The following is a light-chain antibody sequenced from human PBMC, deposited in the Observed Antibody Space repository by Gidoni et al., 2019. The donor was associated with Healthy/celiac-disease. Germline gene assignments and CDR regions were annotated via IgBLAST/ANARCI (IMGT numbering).Light chain of an antibody. CDR2: AAS. CDR3: QQSYSTPT. CDR1: PSISSY. V-gene: IGKV1-39*01. J-gene: IGKJ1*01. Sequence: IQMIQSPPSPSASVVDRVTITCRASPSISSYLHCYQQKPGKAPQLLIYAASSLQRGVPSRFSGSGSGTDFTITISSLQPEDFATYYCQQSYSTPTFGQGTKVEIK.